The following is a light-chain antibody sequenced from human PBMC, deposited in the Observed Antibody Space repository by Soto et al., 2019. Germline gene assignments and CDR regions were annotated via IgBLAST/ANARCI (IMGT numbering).Light chain of an antibody. J-gene: IGKJ4*01. Sequence: EIVMTQSPATLSLSPGERATLSCRASQSVGRSFLAWYQQKPGQAPRLLIYDTSTRATGVPARFSGSGSGTEFTLTISDLQSEDFAVYYCQQYNQWPPLTFGGGTKVDIK. CDR2: DTS. V-gene: IGKV3D-15*01. CDR1: QSVGRS. CDR3: QQYNQWPPLT.